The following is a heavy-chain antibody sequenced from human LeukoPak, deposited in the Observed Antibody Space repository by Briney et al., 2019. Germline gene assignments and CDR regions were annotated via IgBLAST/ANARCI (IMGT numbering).Heavy chain of an antibody. Sequence: SVKVSCKASGGTFSSYAISWVRQAPGQGLEWMGRIIPILGMANYAQKFQGRVTITADKSTSTAYMELSSLRSEDTAVYYCARAVRGATRNYYGMDVWGQGTTVTVSS. V-gene: IGHV1-69*04. CDR3: ARAVRGATRNYYGMDV. D-gene: IGHD3-10*01. CDR1: GGTFSSYA. CDR2: IIPILGMA. J-gene: IGHJ6*02.